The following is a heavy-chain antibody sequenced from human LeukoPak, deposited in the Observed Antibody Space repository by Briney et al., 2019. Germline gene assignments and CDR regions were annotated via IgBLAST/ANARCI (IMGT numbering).Heavy chain of an antibody. CDR1: GFTFSSYG. D-gene: IGHD3/OR15-3a*01. Sequence: GRSLRLSCAASGFTFSSYGMHWVRQAPGKGLEWVSAISGSGGSTYYADSVKGRFTISRDNSKNTLYLQMNSLRAEDTAVYYCASALDWGLFYGMDVWGQGTTVTVSS. CDR2: ISGSGGST. V-gene: IGHV3-23*01. CDR3: ASALDWGLFYGMDV. J-gene: IGHJ6*02.